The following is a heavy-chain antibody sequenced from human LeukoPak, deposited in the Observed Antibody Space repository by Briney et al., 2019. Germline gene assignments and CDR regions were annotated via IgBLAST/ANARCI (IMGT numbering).Heavy chain of an antibody. CDR2: ISGRGLSI. CDR3: ARDRPDFWSGYYGSADSYYSMDF. Sequence: PGGSLRLSCAASDFVFSDYYMSWIRQAPGKGLEWISDISGRGLSINYADSVKGRFTVSRDNAQNSLYLPMNSLRAEDKAVYYCARDRPDFWSGYYGSADSYYSMDFWGKGTTVTVAS. J-gene: IGHJ6*03. CDR1: DFVFSDYY. D-gene: IGHD3-3*01. V-gene: IGHV3-11*04.